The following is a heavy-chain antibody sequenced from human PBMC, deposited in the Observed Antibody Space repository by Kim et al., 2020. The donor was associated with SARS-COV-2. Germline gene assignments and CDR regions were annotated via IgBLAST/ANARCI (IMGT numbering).Heavy chain of an antibody. CDR1: GFTFSSYA. CDR3: ACGGYSYGFLGDY. CDR2: ISYDGSNK. V-gene: IGHV3-30*04. Sequence: GGSLRLSCAASGFTFSSYAMHWVRQAPGKGLEWVAVISYDGSNKYYADSVKGRFTISRDNSKNTLYLQMNSLRAEDTAVYYCACGGYSYGFLGDYWGQGT. J-gene: IGHJ4*02. D-gene: IGHD5-18*01.